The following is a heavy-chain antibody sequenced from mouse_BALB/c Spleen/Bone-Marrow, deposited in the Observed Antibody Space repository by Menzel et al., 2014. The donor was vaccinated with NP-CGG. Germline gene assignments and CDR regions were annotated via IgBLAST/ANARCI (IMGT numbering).Heavy chain of an antibody. CDR1: GFTFTDYH. V-gene: IGHV7-3*02. D-gene: IGHD2-4*01. Sequence: EVQLVESGGGLVQPGGSLRLSCATSGFTFTDYHMSWVRQPPGKALEWLGFIRNKANGYTTEYSASVKGRFTISRDNSQSILYLQMNTLRAEDSATYYCARDRGLTYFDYWGQGTTLTVSS. J-gene: IGHJ2*01. CDR3: ARDRGLTYFDY. CDR2: IRNKANGYTT.